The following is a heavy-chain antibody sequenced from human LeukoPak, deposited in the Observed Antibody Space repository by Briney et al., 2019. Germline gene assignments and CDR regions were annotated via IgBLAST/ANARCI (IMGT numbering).Heavy chain of an antibody. V-gene: IGHV4-34*01. CDR2: INHSGST. CDR1: GGSLSTHH. J-gene: IGHJ3*02. Sequence: SETLSLTCVVSGGSLSTHHWSWIRQSPGKGLEWIGEINHSGSTNYNPSLKSRVTISVDTSKNQFSLKLSSVTAADTAVYYCARYRYASAFDIWGQGTMVTVSS. CDR3: ARYRYASAFDI. D-gene: IGHD2-2*01.